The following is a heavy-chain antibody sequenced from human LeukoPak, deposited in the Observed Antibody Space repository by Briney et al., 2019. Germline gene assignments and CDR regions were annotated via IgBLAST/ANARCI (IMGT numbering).Heavy chain of an antibody. Sequence: SETLSLTCTVSGDSISSYYWNWIRQPPGKGLEYIGWIHYSGSTDYNPSLKSRVTISLDRSKRQLSLNLRSVTAADTAVYYCVRWGYFDSSGYFVAEYRGQGTLVTVSS. V-gene: IGHV4-59*01. CDR3: VRWGYFDSSGYFVAEY. CDR1: GDSISSYY. D-gene: IGHD3-22*01. CDR2: IHYSGST. J-gene: IGHJ4*02.